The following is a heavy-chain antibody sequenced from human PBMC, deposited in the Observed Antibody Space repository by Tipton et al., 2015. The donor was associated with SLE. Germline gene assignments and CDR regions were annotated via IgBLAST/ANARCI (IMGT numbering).Heavy chain of an antibody. J-gene: IGHJ4*02. Sequence: GSLRLSCAASGFTFSSYAMSWVRQAPGKGLEWVSAISGSGGSTYYADSVKGRFTISRDNSKNTLYLQMNSLRAEDTAVYYCAESRGGGYDYWYYFDYWGQGTLVTVSS. D-gene: IGHD5-12*01. CDR3: AESRGGGYDYWYYFDY. V-gene: IGHV3-23*01. CDR1: GFTFSSYA. CDR2: ISGSGGST.